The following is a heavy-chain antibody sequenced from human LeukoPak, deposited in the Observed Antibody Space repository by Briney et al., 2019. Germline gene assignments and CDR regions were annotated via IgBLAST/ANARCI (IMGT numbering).Heavy chain of an antibody. CDR2: IKSKTDGGTT. Sequence: GGSLRLSCAASGFTFSNAWMSWVRQAPGKGLEWVGRIKSKTDGGTTEHAAPVKGRFTISRDDSKNMLYLQMNSLKTEDTAVYYCTTVRFDWSYVWFDPWGQGTLVTVSS. D-gene: IGHD3-9*01. V-gene: IGHV3-15*01. CDR3: TTVRFDWSYVWFDP. J-gene: IGHJ5*02. CDR1: GFTFSNAW.